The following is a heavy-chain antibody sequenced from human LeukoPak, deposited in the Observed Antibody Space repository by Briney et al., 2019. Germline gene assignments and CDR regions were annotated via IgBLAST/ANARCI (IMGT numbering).Heavy chain of an antibody. D-gene: IGHD6-13*01. CDR2: IYPDDSDT. Sequence: GESLKISCKVSGYSFTTFWIGWVRQMPGKGLEWLGIIYPDDSDTRYNPSFQGQVTISADKPLNTAYLQWSSLKASDTGMYYCARPTPGAGPDSWGQGTLVTVSS. CDR1: GYSFTTFW. J-gene: IGHJ4*02. CDR3: ARPTPGAGPDS. V-gene: IGHV5-51*01.